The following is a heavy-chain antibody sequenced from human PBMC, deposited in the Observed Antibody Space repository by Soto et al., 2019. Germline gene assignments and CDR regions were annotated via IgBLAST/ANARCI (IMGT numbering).Heavy chain of an antibody. Sequence: ASVKVSCKASGYTFTSYAMHWVRQAPGQRLEWMGWINAGNGNTKYSQKFQGRVTITRDTSASTAYMELSSLRSEDTAVYYCARDLYYDFWSGYSGYYYYGMDVWGQGTTVTVS. V-gene: IGHV1-3*01. CDR2: INAGNGNT. CDR3: ARDLYYDFWSGYSGYYYYGMDV. CDR1: GYTFTSYA. D-gene: IGHD3-3*01. J-gene: IGHJ6*02.